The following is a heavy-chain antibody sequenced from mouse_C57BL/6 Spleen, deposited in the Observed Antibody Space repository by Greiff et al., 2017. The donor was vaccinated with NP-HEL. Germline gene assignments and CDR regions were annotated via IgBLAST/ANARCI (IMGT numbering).Heavy chain of an antibody. CDR3: ARDYYGSSLGYFDY. CDR1: GYTFTSYD. D-gene: IGHD1-1*01. J-gene: IGHJ2*01. V-gene: IGHV1-85*01. CDR2: IYPRDGST. Sequence: QVQLKQSGPELVKPGASVKLSCKASGYTFTSYDINWVKQRPGQGLEWIGGIYPRDGSTKYNEKFKGKATLTVDTSSSTAYMDLHSLTSEDSAVYVCARDYYGSSLGYFDYWGQGTTLTVSS.